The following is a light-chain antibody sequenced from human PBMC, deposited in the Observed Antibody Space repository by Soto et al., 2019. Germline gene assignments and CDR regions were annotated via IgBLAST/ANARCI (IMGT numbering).Light chain of an antibody. Sequence: RVMTQSPDTLSVSPGERATLSCRASETVRSNLAWYQQKPGQAPRFLIYAASTRATGIPARFIGNGSGTEFTLTISSLQSEDFAVYYCQHYNNWWTFGQGTKVEIK. CDR3: QHYNNWWT. CDR1: ETVRSN. CDR2: AAS. J-gene: IGKJ1*01. V-gene: IGKV3D-15*01.